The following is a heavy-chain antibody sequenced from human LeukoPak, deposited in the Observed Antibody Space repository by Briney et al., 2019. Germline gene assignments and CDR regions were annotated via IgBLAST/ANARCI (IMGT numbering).Heavy chain of an antibody. CDR1: GYTFTSYG. J-gene: IGHJ3*02. Sequence: ASVKVSCKASGYTFTSYGISWVRQAPGQGLEWMGWISAYNGNTNYAQKLQGRVTMTTDTSTSTAYMELRSLRSDDTAVYYCAREATVVTPPAFDTWGQGTMVTVSS. CDR2: ISAYNGNT. V-gene: IGHV1-18*01. D-gene: IGHD4-23*01. CDR3: AREATVVTPPAFDT.